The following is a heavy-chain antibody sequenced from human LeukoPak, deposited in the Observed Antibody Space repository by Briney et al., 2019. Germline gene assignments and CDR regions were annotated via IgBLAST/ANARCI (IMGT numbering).Heavy chain of an antibody. CDR1: GASISSYY. V-gene: IGHV4-59*01. Sequence: SSETLSLTCAVSGASISSYYWTWIRQPPGEGLEWVGNILYTGSTNYNPSLKSRVTMSVDTSKNQFSLKLTSVSAADTAVYYCARVQHSGAADTFDIWGQGTLVTVSS. J-gene: IGHJ3*02. CDR2: ILYTGST. CDR3: ARVQHSGAADTFDI. D-gene: IGHD1-26*01.